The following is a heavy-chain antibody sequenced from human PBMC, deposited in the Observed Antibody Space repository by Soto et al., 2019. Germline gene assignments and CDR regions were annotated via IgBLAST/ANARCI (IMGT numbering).Heavy chain of an antibody. J-gene: IGHJ4*02. CDR2: ISYDGSNK. D-gene: IGHD2-21*02. CDR3: AKEKMTD. V-gene: IGHV3-30*18. Sequence: GGSLRLSCAASGFTFSSYGMHWVRQAPGKGLEWVAVISYDGSNKYYADSVKGRFTISRDNSKNTLYLQMNSLRAEDTAVYYCAKEKMTDWGQGTLVTVSS. CDR1: GFTFSSYG.